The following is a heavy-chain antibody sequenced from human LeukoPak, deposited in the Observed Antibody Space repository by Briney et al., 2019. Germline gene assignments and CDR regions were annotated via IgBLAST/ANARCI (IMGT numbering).Heavy chain of an antibody. J-gene: IGHJ4*02. V-gene: IGHV3-21*01. CDR3: ARDRARIAAAGTEDY. Sequence: GGSLRLSCAASGFTFSDYYMSWVRQAPGKGLEWVSSISSSSSYIYYADSVKGRFTISRDNAKNSLYLQMNSLRAEDTAVYYCARDRARIAAAGTEDYWGQGTLVTVSS. D-gene: IGHD6-13*01. CDR1: GFTFSDYY. CDR2: ISSSSSYI.